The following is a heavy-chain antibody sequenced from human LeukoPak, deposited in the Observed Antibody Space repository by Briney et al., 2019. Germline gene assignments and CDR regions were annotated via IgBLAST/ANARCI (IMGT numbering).Heavy chain of an antibody. J-gene: IGHJ4*02. CDR3: ARDKGIAAAGEIDY. D-gene: IGHD6-13*01. Sequence: GGSLRLSCAASGFTFSSYGMHWVRQAPGKGLEWVAVIWYDGSNKYYADSVKGRFTISRDNSKNTLYLQTNSLRAEDTAVYYCARDKGIAAAGEIDYWGQGTLVTVSS. CDR1: GFTFSSYG. V-gene: IGHV3-33*01. CDR2: IWYDGSNK.